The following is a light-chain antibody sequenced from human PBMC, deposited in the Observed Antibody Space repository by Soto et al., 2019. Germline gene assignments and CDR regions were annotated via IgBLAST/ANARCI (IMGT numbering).Light chain of an antibody. CDR1: SSDIGAYDY. CDR2: EVR. Sequence: QSALTQPASVSGSPGQSITISCTGTSSDIGAYDYVSWFQQYSGKAPTLIIYEVRFRPSGVSSRFSGSKSGNTASLTISGLQTEHEADYYCGSYASATLIFGGGTKVTVL. V-gene: IGLV2-14*03. J-gene: IGLJ2*01. CDR3: GSYASATLI.